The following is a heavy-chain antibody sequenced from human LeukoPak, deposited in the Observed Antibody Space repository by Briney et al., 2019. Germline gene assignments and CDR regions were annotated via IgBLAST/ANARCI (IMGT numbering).Heavy chain of an antibody. Sequence: ASVNLSCKSSGYTFNSYGITWVRQAPGQRLECMGWIHTYNGHTNYAQKLQGRVTMTTDTSTSTAYMELRSLRSDDTAVYYCARDTGIEYCSGGSCYSYDIWGQGTMVTVSS. CDR1: GYTFNSYG. CDR2: IHTYNGHT. V-gene: IGHV1-18*01. J-gene: IGHJ3*02. D-gene: IGHD2-15*01. CDR3: ARDTGIEYCSGGSCYSYDI.